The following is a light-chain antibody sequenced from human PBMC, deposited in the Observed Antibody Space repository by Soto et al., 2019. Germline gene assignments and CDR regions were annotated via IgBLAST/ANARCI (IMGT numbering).Light chain of an antibody. CDR1: QTITTF. Sequence: DIQMTQSPSSLSASVGDRVTITCRASQTITTFLNWYQQRPGEAPKLLIYAASSLQSGVPSRFSGSGSGTDFTLTISSLQSEDFATYFCQQSYSTPQTFGQGTKVEIK. J-gene: IGKJ1*01. CDR3: QQSYSTPQT. CDR2: AAS. V-gene: IGKV1-39*01.